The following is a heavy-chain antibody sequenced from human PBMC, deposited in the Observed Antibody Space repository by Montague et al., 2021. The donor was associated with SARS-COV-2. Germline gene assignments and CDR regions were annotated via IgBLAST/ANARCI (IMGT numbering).Heavy chain of an antibody. D-gene: IGHD6-19*01. CDR3: ATQEDPSGWIPGPFDF. CDR1: GGSINSSSYY. CDR2: IYYRGST. Sequence: SETLSLTCTVSGGSINSSSYYWAWIRQPPGKGLEWIGSIYYRGSTYYNPSLKSRVFISVDTPKNQLSLTLTSVTAADTAVYYCATQEDPSGWIPGPFDFWGQGTLLSVSS. J-gene: IGHJ4*02. V-gene: IGHV4-39*01.